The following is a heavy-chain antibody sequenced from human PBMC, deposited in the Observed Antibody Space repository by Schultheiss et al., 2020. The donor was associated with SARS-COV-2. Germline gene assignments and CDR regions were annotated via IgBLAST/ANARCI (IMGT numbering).Heavy chain of an antibody. CDR3: AREVVATYEGMFFDY. V-gene: IGHV1-3*01. Sequence: ASVKVSCKASGYIFTNYAMYWVRQAPGQRLEWMGWINAGNGNTKYSQKFQGRVTITRGTSASTAYMELNSLRSEDTAVYYCAREVVATYEGMFFDYWGQGTLVTVSS. D-gene: IGHD2-15*01. CDR1: GYIFTNYA. CDR2: INAGNGNT. J-gene: IGHJ4*02.